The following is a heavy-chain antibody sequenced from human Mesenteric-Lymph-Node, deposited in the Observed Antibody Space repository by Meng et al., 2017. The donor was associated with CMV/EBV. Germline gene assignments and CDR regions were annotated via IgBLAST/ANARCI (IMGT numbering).Heavy chain of an antibody. CDR1: GGSFSGYY. CDR3: ARGSDIPVNNY. D-gene: IGHD2-15*01. J-gene: IGHJ4*02. Sequence: QVQLQQWGAGLFKPSETLSLTCAVYGGSFSGYYRSWIRQPPGKGLEWIGEINHNGVPNYNPSLKSRVTISLDRSKNQFSLKLSSVTAEDTAVYYCARGSDIPVNNYWGQGTLVTVSS. CDR2: INHNGVP. V-gene: IGHV4-34*01.